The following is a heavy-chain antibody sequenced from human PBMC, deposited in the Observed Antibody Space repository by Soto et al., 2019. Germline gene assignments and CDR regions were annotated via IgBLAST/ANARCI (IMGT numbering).Heavy chain of an antibody. V-gene: IGHV3-30*18. CDR1: GFTFSSYG. CDR2: ISYDGSNK. J-gene: IGHJ4*02. CDR3: AKDRSLVRGPMPY. Sequence: GGSLRLSCAASGFTFSSYGMHWVRQAPSKGLEWVAVISYDGSNKYYADSVKGRFTISRDNSKNTLYLQMNSLRAEDTAVYYCAKDRSLVRGPMPYWGQGTLVTVSS. D-gene: IGHD3-10*01.